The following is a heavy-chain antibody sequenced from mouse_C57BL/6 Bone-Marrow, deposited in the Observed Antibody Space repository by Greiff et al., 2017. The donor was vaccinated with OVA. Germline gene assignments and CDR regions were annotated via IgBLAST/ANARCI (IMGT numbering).Heavy chain of an antibody. CDR3: ARRRLRYLAWFAY. D-gene: IGHD1-1*01. V-gene: IGHV1-55*01. J-gene: IGHJ3*01. CDR2: IYPGSGST. CDR1: GYTFTSYW. Sequence: QVQLKQPGAELVKPGASVKMSCKASGYTFTSYWITWVKQRPGQGLEWIGDIYPGSGSTNYNEKFKSKATLTVDTSSSTAYMQLSSLTSEDSAVYYCARRRLRYLAWFAYWGQGTLVTVSA.